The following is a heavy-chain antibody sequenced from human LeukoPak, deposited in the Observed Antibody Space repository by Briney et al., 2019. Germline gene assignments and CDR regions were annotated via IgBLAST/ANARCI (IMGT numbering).Heavy chain of an antibody. CDR1: GFALSNYA. CDR2: IGGSGEKT. Sequence: GGSLRLSCAASGFALSNYAMTWVRQTPGRGLEWVSSIGGSGEKTFYADSVKGRFTISRDNSKNTLFLQMSSLGADDTALYYCAKAYYYGSGSNYVSFDCWGQGTLVTVSS. D-gene: IGHD3-10*01. CDR3: AKAYYYGSGSNYVSFDC. J-gene: IGHJ4*02. V-gene: IGHV3-23*01.